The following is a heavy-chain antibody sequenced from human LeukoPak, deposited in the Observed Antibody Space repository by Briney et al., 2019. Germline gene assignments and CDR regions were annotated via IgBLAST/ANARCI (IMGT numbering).Heavy chain of an antibody. CDR3: ARTTSLTASGYDC. D-gene: IGHD2-21*02. J-gene: IGHJ4*02. CDR1: GYSFTTYH. CDR2: MNPYTGDR. V-gene: IGHV1-8*03. Sequence: RASVKVSCKTSGYSFTTYHINWVRQASGQGLEWLGWMNPYTGDRGYAQRFQGRLSITSDTSISTAYMELGSLKSDDTAVYFRARTTSLTASGYDCWGQGTLVTVSS.